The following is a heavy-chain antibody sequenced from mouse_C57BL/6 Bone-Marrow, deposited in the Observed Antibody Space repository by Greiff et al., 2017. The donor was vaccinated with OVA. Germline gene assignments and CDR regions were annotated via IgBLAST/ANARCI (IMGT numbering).Heavy chain of an antibody. CDR3: TRWRDAWFAY. CDR2: IDPETGGT. J-gene: IGHJ3*01. V-gene: IGHV1-15*01. D-gene: IGHD3-3*01. CDR1: GYTFTDYE. Sequence: QVQLQQSGAELVRPGASVTLSCKASGYTFTDYEMHWVKQTPVHGLEWIGAIDPETGGTAYNQKFKGKAILTADKSSSTAYMDLRSLTSEDSAVYYCTRWRDAWFAYWGQGTLVTVSA.